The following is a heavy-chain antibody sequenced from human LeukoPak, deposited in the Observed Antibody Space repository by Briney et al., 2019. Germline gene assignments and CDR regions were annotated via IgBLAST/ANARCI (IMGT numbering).Heavy chain of an antibody. CDR3: ARPSYGSPYYYVLGSYSAGDY. V-gene: IGHV4-39*01. CDR2: IYYSGST. CDR1: GGSISSSSYY. Sequence: PSETLSLTCTVSGGSISSSSYYWGWIRQPPGKGLEGIGSIYYSGSTYYNPSLKSRATISVATSKNQFSLKLSSVTAADSAVYYCARPSYGSPYYYVLGSYSAGDYWGQGTLVTVSS. D-gene: IGHD3-10*01. J-gene: IGHJ4*02.